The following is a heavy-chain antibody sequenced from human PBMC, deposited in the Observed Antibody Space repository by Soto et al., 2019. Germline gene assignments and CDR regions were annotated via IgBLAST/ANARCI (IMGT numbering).Heavy chain of an antibody. CDR1: GFTFSSYA. CDR3: ARGDGYNMGDAFDI. CDR2: ISYDGSNK. D-gene: IGHD5-12*01. J-gene: IGHJ3*02. V-gene: IGHV3-30-3*01. Sequence: QVQLVESGGGVVQPGRSLRLSCAASGFTFSSYAMHWVRQAPGKGLEWVAVISYDGSNKYYADSVKGRFTISRDNSKNTLYLQMNSLRAGDTAVYYCARGDGYNMGDAFDIWGQGTMVTVSS.